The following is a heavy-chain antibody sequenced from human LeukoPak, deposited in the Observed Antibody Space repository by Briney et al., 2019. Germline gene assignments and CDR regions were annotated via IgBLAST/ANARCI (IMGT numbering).Heavy chain of an antibody. J-gene: IGHJ4*02. CDR1: GCAFTGYY. CDR2: INPTSGGT. V-gene: IGHV1-2*02. CDR3: ARADYGHYFDY. D-gene: IGHD4-17*01. Sequence: GASVKVSCKASGCAFTGYYMHWVRQAPGQGLEWMGWINPTSGGTNYAQKFQGRVTMTRDTSISTAYMELSRLTSDDTAVYYCARADYGHYFDYWGQGTLVTVSS.